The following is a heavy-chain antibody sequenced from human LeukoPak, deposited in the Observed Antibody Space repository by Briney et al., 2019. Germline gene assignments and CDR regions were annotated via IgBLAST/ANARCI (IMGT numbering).Heavy chain of an antibody. Sequence: SETLSLTCAVYGGSFSGYYWSWIRQPPGKGLEWIGEINHSGSTNYNPSLKSRVTISVDTSRNQFSLKLSSVTAADTAVYYCARRGRRGYYVSGSDAFDIWGQGTMVTVSS. CDR3: ARRGRRGYYVSGSDAFDI. V-gene: IGHV4-34*01. CDR1: GGSFSGYY. J-gene: IGHJ3*02. CDR2: INHSGST. D-gene: IGHD3-10*01.